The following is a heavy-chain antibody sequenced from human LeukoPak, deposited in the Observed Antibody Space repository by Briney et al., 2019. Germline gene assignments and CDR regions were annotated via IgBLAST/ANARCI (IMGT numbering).Heavy chain of an antibody. V-gene: IGHV3-7*01. J-gene: IGHJ4*02. CDR3: ARSFFQWNYGSCLDS. Sequence: GGSLRLSCAASGFTFNRYWMSWVRQAPGKELQWVANIKQDGSAKYYADSVKGRFTISRENSKNTLCLQMNSLRPEDTAVYSCARSFFQWNYGSCLDSWGQGTLVTVSS. CDR1: GFTFNRYW. CDR2: IKQDGSAK. D-gene: IGHD1-7*01.